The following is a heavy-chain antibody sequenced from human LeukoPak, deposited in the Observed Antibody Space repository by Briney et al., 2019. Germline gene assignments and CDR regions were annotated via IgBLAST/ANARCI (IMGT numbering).Heavy chain of an antibody. Sequence: ASVKVSCKASGYTFNTYAMNWVRQAPGQGLEWMGWINTDTGSPTYAQGFTGRFVFSLDTSVSTAHLQISSLKAEDTAVYYCACRVAATEALDIWGKGTWSPSLQ. CDR3: ACRVAATEALDI. V-gene: IGHV7-4-1*02. CDR2: INTDTGSP. J-gene: IGHJ3*02. D-gene: IGHD6-19*01. CDR1: GYTFNTYA.